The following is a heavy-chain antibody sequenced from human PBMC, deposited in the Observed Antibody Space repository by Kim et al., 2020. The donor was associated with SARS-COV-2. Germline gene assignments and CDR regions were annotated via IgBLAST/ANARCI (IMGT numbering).Heavy chain of an antibody. D-gene: IGHD5-12*01. CDR2: IIPILGIA. Sequence: SVKVSCKASGGTFSSYTISWVRQAPGQGLEWMGRIIPILGIANYAQKFQGRVTITEDKSTSTAYMELSSLRSEDTAVYYCARDSPIDGYNYVQERFDPWGQGTLVTVSS. CDR3: ARDSPIDGYNYVQERFDP. CDR1: GGTFSSYT. V-gene: IGHV1-69*04. J-gene: IGHJ5*02.